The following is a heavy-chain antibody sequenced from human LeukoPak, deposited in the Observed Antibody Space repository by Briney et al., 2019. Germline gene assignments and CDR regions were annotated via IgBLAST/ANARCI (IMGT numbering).Heavy chain of an antibody. CDR3: VRQGLQSGTYPSY. CDR1: GYTFNNYW. J-gene: IGHJ4*02. Sequence: GESLKISCKASGYTFNNYWIGWVRQMPGRGLEWMGMLYPDGSATTYHPSFEGRVTISADKSVTTAYLEWNSLKASDTALYYCVRQGLQSGTYPSYWGPGTLVTVSS. CDR2: LYPDGSAT. D-gene: IGHD1-26*01. V-gene: IGHV5-51*01.